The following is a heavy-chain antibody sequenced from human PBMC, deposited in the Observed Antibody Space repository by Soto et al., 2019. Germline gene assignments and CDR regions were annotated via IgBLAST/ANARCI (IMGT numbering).Heavy chain of an antibody. Sequence: QVQLQESGPGLVKPSGTLSLTCAVSGYSMDISNWWSWVRQAPGKGLEWIGEIYHTGSTKYNPSLMSRVTILVDTSRNQVSLNLISVTEADTAVYYCARDARGDSSVNNWFDPWGQGILVTVSS. CDR3: ARDARGDSSVNNWFDP. V-gene: IGHV4-4*02. D-gene: IGHD3-10*01. CDR1: GYSMDISNW. CDR2: IYHTGST. J-gene: IGHJ5*02.